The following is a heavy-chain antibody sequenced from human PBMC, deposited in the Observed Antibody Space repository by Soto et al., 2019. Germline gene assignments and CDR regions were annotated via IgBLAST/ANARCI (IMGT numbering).Heavy chain of an antibody. J-gene: IGHJ6*02. CDR1: GFTFSSYA. D-gene: IGHD2-2*01. V-gene: IGHV3-30-3*01. CDR3: ARDRNYCSSTSCYGSYGMDV. Sequence: GGSLRLSCAASGFTFSSYAMHWVRQAPGKGLEWVAVISYDGSNKYYADSVKGRFTISRDNSKNTLYLQMNSLRAEDTAVYYCARDRNYCSSTSCYGSYGMDVWGQGTTVTVSS. CDR2: ISYDGSNK.